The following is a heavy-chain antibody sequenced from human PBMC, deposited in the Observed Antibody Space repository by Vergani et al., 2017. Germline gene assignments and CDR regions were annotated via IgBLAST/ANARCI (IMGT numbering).Heavy chain of an antibody. CDR2: ISSSSSTI. CDR1: GFTFSSYS. D-gene: IGHD6-13*01. J-gene: IGHJ4*02. CDR3: AKDPAGGGFAPWH. V-gene: IGHV3-48*01. Sequence: EVQMVESGGGLVQPGGSLRLSCAASGFTFSSYSMNWVRQAPGKGLEWVSYISSSSSTIYYADSVKGRFTISRDNSKNTLYLQMNSLRAEDTAVYYCAKDPAGGGFAPWHWGQGTLVTVSS.